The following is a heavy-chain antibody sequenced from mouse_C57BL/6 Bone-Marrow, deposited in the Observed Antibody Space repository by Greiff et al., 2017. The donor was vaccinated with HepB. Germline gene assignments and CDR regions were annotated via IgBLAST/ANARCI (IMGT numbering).Heavy chain of an antibody. D-gene: IGHD1-2*01. CDR1: GYTFTSYW. V-gene: IGHV1-7*01. Sequence: QVQLQQSGAELAKPGASVKLSCKASGYTFTSYWMPWVKQRPGQGLEWIGYINPSSGYTKSNQKFKDKATLTADKSSSTAYMQLSSLTYEDSAVYYCARDYYGHYFDYWGQGTTLTVSS. J-gene: IGHJ2*01. CDR3: ARDYYGHYFDY. CDR2: INPSSGYT.